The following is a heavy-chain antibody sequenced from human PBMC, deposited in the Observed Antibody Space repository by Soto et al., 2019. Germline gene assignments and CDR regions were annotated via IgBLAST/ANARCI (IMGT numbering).Heavy chain of an antibody. V-gene: IGHV3-23*01. CDR3: AKDYTVAADPSSVILFDY. CDR1: GFTFNHYA. D-gene: IGHD2-15*01. J-gene: IGHJ4*02. CDR2: IIANGGT. Sequence: GGSLRLSCAAPGFTFNHYAMSWVRQAPGKGLEWVSIIIANGGTFYADSVKGRFTISRDNSKNTVYLQMSSLRVEDTAIYYCAKDYTVAADPSSVILFDYWGQGALVTVSS.